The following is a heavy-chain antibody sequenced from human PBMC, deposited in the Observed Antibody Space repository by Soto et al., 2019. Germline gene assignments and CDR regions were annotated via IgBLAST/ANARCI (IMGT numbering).Heavy chain of an antibody. V-gene: IGHV4-39*02. J-gene: IGHJ3*02. D-gene: IGHD5-18*01. CDR2: IYYSGRT. Sequence: SETLFRTCSGWGCSIRRSSNYCACIRRRPGKGLEWIGRIYYSGRTYYKPSLQSRVTVPVDTSKNPFSLKLSSVTAADTAVYYCVSHVYGYPNDVFDIWGQGTMVP. CDR1: GCSIRRSSNY. CDR3: VSHVYGYPNDVFDI.